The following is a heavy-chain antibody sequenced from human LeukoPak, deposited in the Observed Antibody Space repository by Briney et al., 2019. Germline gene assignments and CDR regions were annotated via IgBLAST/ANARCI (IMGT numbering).Heavy chain of an antibody. CDR3: AREDSSGYYSFDY. CDR1: GFTFNDYG. Sequence: GGSLRLSCAASGFTFNDYGMNWVRQAPGKGLEWLSYISTSSSTIYYADSVKGRFTISRDNSKNTLYLQMDSLRAEDTAVYYCAREDSSGYYSFDYWGQGTLVTVSS. D-gene: IGHD3-22*01. V-gene: IGHV3-48*01. J-gene: IGHJ4*02. CDR2: ISTSSSTI.